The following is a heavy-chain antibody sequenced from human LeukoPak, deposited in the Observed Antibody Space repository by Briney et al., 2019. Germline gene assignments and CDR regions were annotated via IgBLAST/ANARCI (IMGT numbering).Heavy chain of an antibody. V-gene: IGHV3-33*01. CDR2: IWYDGSNK. J-gene: IGHJ4*02. CDR3: ARDGQKAIVVVTAIRKIDY. Sequence: PGRSLRLSCAASGFTFSSYGMHWVRQAPGKGLEWVAVIWYDGSNKYYADSVKGRFTISRDNSKNTLYLQMNSLRAEDTAVYYCARDGQKAIVVVTAIRKIDYWGQGTLVTDSS. D-gene: IGHD2-21*02. CDR1: GFTFSSYG.